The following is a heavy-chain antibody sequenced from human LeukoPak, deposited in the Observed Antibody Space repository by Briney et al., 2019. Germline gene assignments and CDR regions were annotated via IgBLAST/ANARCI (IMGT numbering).Heavy chain of an antibody. D-gene: IGHD6-6*01. V-gene: IGHV4-34*01. J-gene: IGHJ4*02. CDR3: ARFGDEYSSSSGTY. CDR1: GGSFSGYY. Sequence: SETLSLTCAVYGGSFSGYYWSWIRQPPRKGLEWIGEINHSGSTNYNPSLKGRVTISVDTSKNQFSLKLSSVTAADTAVYYCARFGDEYSSSSGTYWGQGTLVTVSS. CDR2: INHSGST.